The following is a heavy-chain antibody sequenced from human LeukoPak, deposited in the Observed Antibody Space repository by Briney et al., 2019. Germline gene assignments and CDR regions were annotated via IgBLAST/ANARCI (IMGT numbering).Heavy chain of an antibody. CDR3: ARADYYDSSGYYGAFDY. D-gene: IGHD3-22*01. CDR1: GYTFTIYG. V-gene: IGHV1-18*01. CDR2: ISAYNGNP. J-gene: IGHJ4*02. Sequence: ASVKVSCKASGYTFTIYGISWVRQAPGQGLEWMGWISAYNGNPNYAQNLQGRVALTTDTSTSTAYMELRSLRSDDTAVYYCARADYYDSSGYYGAFDYWGQGTLVTVSS.